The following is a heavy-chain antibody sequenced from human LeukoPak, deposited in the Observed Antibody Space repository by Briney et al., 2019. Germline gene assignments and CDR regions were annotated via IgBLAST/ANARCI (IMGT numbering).Heavy chain of an antibody. CDR3: ARGYTAMVPDYFDY. D-gene: IGHD5-18*01. Sequence: GGSLRLSCAASGFTFSSYSMNWVRQAPGKGLEWVSYISSSSTIYYADSVKGRFTISRDNAKNSLYLQMNSLRDEDTAVYYCARGYTAMVPDYFDYWGQGTLVTVSS. CDR1: GFTFSSYS. J-gene: IGHJ4*02. V-gene: IGHV3-48*02. CDR2: ISSSSTI.